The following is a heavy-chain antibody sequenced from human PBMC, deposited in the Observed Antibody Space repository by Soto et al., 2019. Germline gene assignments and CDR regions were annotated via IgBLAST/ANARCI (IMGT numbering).Heavy chain of an antibody. CDR2: INPNSGGT. CDR1: GYTFTGYY. V-gene: IGHV1-2*04. J-gene: IGHJ6*02. D-gene: IGHD2-15*01. Sequence: ASVKVSCKASGYTFTGYYMHWVRQAPGQGREWMGWINPNSGGTNYAQKFQGWVTMTRDTSISTAYMELSRLRSDDTAVYYCARDLVRYCSGGSCYSGYYYYGMDVWGQGTTVTVSS. CDR3: ARDLVRYCSGGSCYSGYYYYGMDV.